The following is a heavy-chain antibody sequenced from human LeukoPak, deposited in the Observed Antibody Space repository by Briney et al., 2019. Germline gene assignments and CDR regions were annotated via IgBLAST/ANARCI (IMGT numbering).Heavy chain of an antibody. CDR3: ARHSPSYSRVDY. J-gene: IGHJ4*02. Sequence: SETLSLTCTVSGGSISSYYWSWIRQPAGKGLEWIGRIYTSGSTSYNPSLKSRVTISVDTSKNQFSLILSSVTAADTAVYYCARHSPSYSRVDYWGQGTLVTVSS. D-gene: IGHD4-11*01. V-gene: IGHV4-4*07. CDR2: IYTSGST. CDR1: GGSISSYY.